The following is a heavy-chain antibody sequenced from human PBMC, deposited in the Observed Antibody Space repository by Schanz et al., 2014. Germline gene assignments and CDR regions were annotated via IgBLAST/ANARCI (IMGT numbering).Heavy chain of an antibody. Sequence: VQLVESGGGLVKPGGSLRLSCAASGFTFSSYSMNWVRQAPGKGLEWVAVIWFDGNNKFYADSVKGRFTISRDNSKNALYLQMNSLRAEDTAVYYCARRITGTHHNPYYHGMDVWGQGTTVTVSS. J-gene: IGHJ6*02. CDR3: ARRITGTHHNPYYHGMDV. V-gene: IGHV3-33*08. CDR1: GFTFSSYS. CDR2: IWFDGNNK. D-gene: IGHD1-20*01.